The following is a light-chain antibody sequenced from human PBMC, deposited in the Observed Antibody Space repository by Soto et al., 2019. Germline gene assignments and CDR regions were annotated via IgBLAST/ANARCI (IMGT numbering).Light chain of an antibody. CDR3: QQYGSSIT. V-gene: IGKV3-20*01. CDR2: GAS. J-gene: IGKJ5*01. CDR1: QSVRSN. Sequence: DIVMTQPPGTLSVSPGERATLSCRASQSVRSNLAWYQQKPGQAPRLLIYGASSRATGIPDRFSGSGSGTDFTLTISRLEPEDFAVYYCQQYGSSITFGQGTRLEIK.